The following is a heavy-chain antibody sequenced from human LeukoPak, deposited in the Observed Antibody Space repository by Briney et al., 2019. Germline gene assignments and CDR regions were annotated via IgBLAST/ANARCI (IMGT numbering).Heavy chain of an antibody. CDR1: GFTFSSYA. Sequence: PGGSLRLSCAASGFTFSSYAMHWVRQAPGKGLEYVSAITNNGGSTYYGNSVKGRFTISRDNSKNTLYLQMGSLRADDMAVYYCARDGFDCRGGTCDRGPYDYWGQGTLVTVSS. CDR3: ARDGFDCRGGTCDRGPYDY. CDR2: ITNNGGST. V-gene: IGHV3-64*01. D-gene: IGHD2-15*01. J-gene: IGHJ4*02.